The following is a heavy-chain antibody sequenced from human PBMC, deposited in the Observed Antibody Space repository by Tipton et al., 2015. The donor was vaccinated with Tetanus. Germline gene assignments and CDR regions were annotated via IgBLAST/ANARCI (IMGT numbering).Heavy chain of an antibody. CDR2: ISAYNGET. D-gene: IGHD3-10*01. Sequence: QLVQSGAEMKKPGASVKVSCKASGYTFINFGISWLRQSPGQGPEWMGWISAYNGETTIAQKFDGQISMTRYTSTATAYMELMSLRSDDSAFYYCAREASVYYYGAGSFWYLQYWGQGTLVTVSS. J-gene: IGHJ1*01. CDR1: GYTFINFG. CDR3: AREASVYYYGAGSFWYLQY. V-gene: IGHV1-18*01.